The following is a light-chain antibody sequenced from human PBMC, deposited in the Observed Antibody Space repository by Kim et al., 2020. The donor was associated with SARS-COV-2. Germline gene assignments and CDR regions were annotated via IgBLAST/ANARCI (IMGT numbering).Light chain of an antibody. J-gene: IGKJ2*03. CDR2: GAS. V-gene: IGKV3-20*01. Sequence: LSPGERATLSCRASQCVRSSYFAWYQQKPGQAPRLLIYGASSRATGIPDRFSGSGAGTDFTLTISRLEPEDFAVYYCQQYGSSPRSFGQGTKLEI. CDR3: QQYGSSPRS. CDR1: QCVRSSY.